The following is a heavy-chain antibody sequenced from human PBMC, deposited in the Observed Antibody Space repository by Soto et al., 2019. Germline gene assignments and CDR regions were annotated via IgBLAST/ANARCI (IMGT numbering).Heavy chain of an antibody. CDR2: MYAGGDT. Sequence: PGGSLRLSCGASGLSVSDNYMGWVRQAPGRGLEWVSVMYAGGDTHYADSVKGRFTISRDNAKNALYLQMNSLRVEDTAVYYCAAYCYTMTCTHFHGYSWGQGTQVTVSS. V-gene: IGHV3-53*01. CDR3: AAYCYTMTCTHFHGYS. D-gene: IGHD3-16*02. CDR1: GLSVSDNY. J-gene: IGHJ5*02.